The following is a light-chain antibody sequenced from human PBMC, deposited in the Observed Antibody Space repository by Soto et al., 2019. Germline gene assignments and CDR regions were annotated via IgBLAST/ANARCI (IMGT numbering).Light chain of an antibody. CDR3: MQALQSPRYT. J-gene: IGKJ2*01. CDR2: LGS. Sequence: DIVMTQSPLSLPVTPGEPASISCRSSQSLLHSNGYNYLDWYLEKPGQSPQLLIYLGSNRASGVPDRFSGSGSVTDFTLKISIVEAEDVGVYYCMQALQSPRYTFGQGTKMEIK. V-gene: IGKV2-28*01. CDR1: QSLLHSNGYNY.